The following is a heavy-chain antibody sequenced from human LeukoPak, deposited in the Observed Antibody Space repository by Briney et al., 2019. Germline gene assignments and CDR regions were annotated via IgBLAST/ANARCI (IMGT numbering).Heavy chain of an antibody. D-gene: IGHD1-26*01. CDR2: IYYSGST. CDR1: GGSISSSSYY. CDR3: ARGSYSREGVLDY. V-gene: IGHV4-39*01. Sequence: SETLSLTCTVSGGSISSSSYYWGWIRQPPGKGLEWMGGIYYSGSTYYNPSLKSRVTISVDTSKNQFSLKLSSATAADTAVYYCARGSYSREGVLDYWGQGTLVTVSS. J-gene: IGHJ4*02.